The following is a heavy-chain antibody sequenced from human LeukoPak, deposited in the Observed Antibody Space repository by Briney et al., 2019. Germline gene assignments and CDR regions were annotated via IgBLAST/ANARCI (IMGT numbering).Heavy chain of an antibody. CDR1: GFTFSSYA. CDR3: AKVLGNGYKIPPMVFDY. Sequence: PGGSLRLSCAASGFTFSSYAMSWVRQAPGKGLEWVSVISSGGGSTYYADSVKGRFSVSRDNSKNTLSLQMNSLRAGDTAVYYCAKVLGNGYKIPPMVFDYWGQGTLVTVSS. D-gene: IGHD5-24*01. CDR2: ISSGGGST. J-gene: IGHJ4*02. V-gene: IGHV3-23*01.